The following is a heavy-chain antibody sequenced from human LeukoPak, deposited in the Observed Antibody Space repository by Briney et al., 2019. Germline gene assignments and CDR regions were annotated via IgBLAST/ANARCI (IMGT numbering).Heavy chain of an antibody. CDR1: GGSISSSSYY. D-gene: IGHD3-9*01. Sequence: SETLSLTCTVSGGSISSSSYYWGWIRQPPGKGLEWIGSIYYSGSTYYNPSLKSRVTISVDTSKNQFSLKLSSVTAADTAVYYCARQLRYFDWFLTKPYNWFDPWGQGTLVTVPS. J-gene: IGHJ5*02. V-gene: IGHV4-39*01. CDR2: IYYSGST. CDR3: ARQLRYFDWFLTKPYNWFDP.